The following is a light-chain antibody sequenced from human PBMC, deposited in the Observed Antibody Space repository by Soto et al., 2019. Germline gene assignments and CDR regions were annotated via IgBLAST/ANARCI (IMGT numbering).Light chain of an antibody. CDR3: QSYDGSLSAAV. CDR2: GNG. CDR1: SSNIGAGYD. Sequence: QSVLTQPRSVSGAPGQRVTISCTGSSSNIGAGYDVHWYQQLPGTAPTLLIYGNGNRPSGVPDRFSGSKSGTSASLAITGLQAEDEADYYCQSYDGSLSAAVFGGGTKLTVL. J-gene: IGLJ3*02. V-gene: IGLV1-40*01.